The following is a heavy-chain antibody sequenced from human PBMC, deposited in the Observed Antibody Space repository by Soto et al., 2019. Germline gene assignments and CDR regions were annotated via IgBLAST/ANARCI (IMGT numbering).Heavy chain of an antibody. D-gene: IGHD1-1*01. V-gene: IGHV4-59*01. CDR1: GGSISSYY. J-gene: IGHJ4*02. CDR2: IYYSGST. CDR3: ARDERGFTRHYYFDY. Sequence: PSETLSLTCTVSGGSISSYYWSWIRQPPGKGLEWIGYIYYSGSTNYNPSLKSRVTISVDTSKNQFSLKLSSVTAADTAVYYCARDERGFTRHYYFDYWGQGTLVTVSS.